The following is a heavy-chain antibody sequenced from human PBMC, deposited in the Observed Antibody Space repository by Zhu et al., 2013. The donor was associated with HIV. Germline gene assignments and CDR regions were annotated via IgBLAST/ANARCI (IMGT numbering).Heavy chain of an antibody. D-gene: IGHD3-16*01. CDR2: VNPITDNA. V-gene: IGHV1-8*02. CDR3: ATGPTYSVSPA. Sequence: QVQLVQSGPEVKKPGDSVKVSCKASGYTFTNYGINWVRQATGHGLEWMGWVNPITDNAGYAQKFQDRVTLTEDTSTDTAFMELTSLRSEDTAVYYCATGPTYSVSPAWGQGALVTVSS. CDR1: GYTFTNYG. J-gene: IGHJ5*02.